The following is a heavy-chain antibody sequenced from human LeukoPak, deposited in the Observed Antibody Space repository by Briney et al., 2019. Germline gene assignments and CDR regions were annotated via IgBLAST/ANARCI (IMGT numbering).Heavy chain of an antibody. Sequence: GGSLRLSCAASGFTFNTYEINWVRQAPGKGLEWISYISSSGTTIFYADSVKGRFTTSRDNAKNSLYLQMNSLRAEDTAVYYCARGSWFGETWGQGTLVTVSS. CDR3: ARGSWFGET. CDR2: ISSSGTTI. D-gene: IGHD3-10*01. CDR1: GFTFNTYE. J-gene: IGHJ5*02. V-gene: IGHV3-48*03.